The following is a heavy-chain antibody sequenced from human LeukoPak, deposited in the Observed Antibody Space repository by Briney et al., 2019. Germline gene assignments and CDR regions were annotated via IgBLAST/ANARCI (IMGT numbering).Heavy chain of an antibody. CDR3: AKDYVIVVVPDAFDI. V-gene: IGHV3-23*01. D-gene: IGHD2-2*01. Sequence: GGSLRLSCAASGFTFSSYAMSWVRQAPGKGLEWVSAISGSGGSTYYADSVKGRFTISRVNSKNTLYLQMNSLRAEDTAVYYCAKDYVIVVVPDAFDIWGQGTMVTVSS. J-gene: IGHJ3*02. CDR2: ISGSGGST. CDR1: GFTFSSYA.